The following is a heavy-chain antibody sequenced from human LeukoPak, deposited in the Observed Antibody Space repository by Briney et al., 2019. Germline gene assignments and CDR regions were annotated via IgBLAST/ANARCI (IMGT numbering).Heavy chain of an antibody. CDR1: GYSFSSYG. D-gene: IGHD1-7*01. J-gene: IGHJ4*02. CDR2: ISASNGNT. CDR3: ARYPLSYTGNWHYLFDY. V-gene: IGHV1-18*01. Sequence: GASVKVSCKASGYSFSSYGITWVRQAPGQGLEWLGWISASNGNTNYAQKLQGRVTMTSDTSTSTAYMDLRSLTPDDTAFYYCARYPLSYTGNWHYLFDYWGQGTLLTVSS.